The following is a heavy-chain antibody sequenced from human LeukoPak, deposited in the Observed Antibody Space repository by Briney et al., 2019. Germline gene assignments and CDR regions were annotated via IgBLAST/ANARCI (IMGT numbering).Heavy chain of an antibody. V-gene: IGHV3-7*01. CDR3: ARSYDFWSGYSGGLDY. J-gene: IGHJ4*02. CDR2: IKQDGSEK. D-gene: IGHD3-3*01. CDR1: RFTFSNYW. Sequence: GGSLRLSCAASRFTFSNYWMSWVRQAPGKGLEWVAKIKQDGSEKYYVDSVKGRFTISRDNSKNTLYLQMNSLRAEDTAVYYCARSYDFWSGYSGGLDYWGQGTLVTVSS.